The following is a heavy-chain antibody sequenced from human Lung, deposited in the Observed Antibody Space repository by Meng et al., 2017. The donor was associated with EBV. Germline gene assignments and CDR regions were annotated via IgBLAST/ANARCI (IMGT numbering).Heavy chain of an antibody. D-gene: IGHD2-8*02. CDR2: ISYDGSNK. Sequence: QVQLVEAGGGVIQPGRSLRLSCAASGFTFSSYGMHWVRQAPGKGLEWVAVISYDGSNKYYADSVKGRFTISRDNSKNTLYLQMNSLRAEDTAVYYCAKDWSGIGDYWGQGTLVTVSS. V-gene: IGHV3-30*18. CDR3: AKDWSGIGDY. CDR1: GFTFSSYG. J-gene: IGHJ4*02.